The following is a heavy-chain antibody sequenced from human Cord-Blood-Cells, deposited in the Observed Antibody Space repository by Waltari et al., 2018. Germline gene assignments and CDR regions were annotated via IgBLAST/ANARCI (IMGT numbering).Heavy chain of an antibody. CDR2: IYHSGST. CDR1: GGSISSSNW. D-gene: IGHD3-22*01. J-gene: IGHJ3*02. V-gene: IGHV4-4*02. Sequence: QVQLQESGPGLVKPSGTLSLTCAVSGGSISSSNWWSWVRQPPGKGLEWIGEIYHSGSTNYNPSLKIRVTISVDKSKNQFSLKLSSVTAADTAVYYCASLVDYYDSSGYSDAFDIWGQGTMVTVSS. CDR3: ASLVDYYDSSGYSDAFDI.